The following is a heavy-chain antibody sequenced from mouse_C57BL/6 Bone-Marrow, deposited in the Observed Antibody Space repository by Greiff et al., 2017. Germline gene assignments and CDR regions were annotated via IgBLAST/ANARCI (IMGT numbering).Heavy chain of an antibody. CDR3: ASHGDYYFDY. J-gene: IGHJ2*01. Sequence: QVQLQQPGAELVKPGASVKLSCKASGYTFTSYWMHWVKQRPGQGLEWIGMIHPNSGSTNYNEKFKSKATLTVDKASSTAYMQLSSLTSEDSAVYYCASHGDYYFDYWGQGTTLTVSS. CDR1: GYTFTSYW. CDR2: IHPNSGST. V-gene: IGHV1-64*01. D-gene: IGHD2-13*01.